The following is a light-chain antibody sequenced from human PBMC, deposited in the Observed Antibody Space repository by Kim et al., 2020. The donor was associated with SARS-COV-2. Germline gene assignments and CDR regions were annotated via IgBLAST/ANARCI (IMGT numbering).Light chain of an antibody. CDR1: QRVSSN. CDR3: QLYINWPPLP. V-gene: IGKV3-15*01. J-gene: IGKJ4*01. Sequence: SPGERAPPACRASQRVSSNLAWYQQKPGQAPRLLIYGASTRATGIPARFSGSVSGTEFTLTISSLQSEDCAGYYCQLYINWPPLPFRRGSKV. CDR2: GAS.